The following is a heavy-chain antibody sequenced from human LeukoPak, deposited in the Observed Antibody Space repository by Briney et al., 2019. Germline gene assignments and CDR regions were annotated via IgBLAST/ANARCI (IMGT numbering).Heavy chain of an antibody. CDR1: GFTFSSYA. V-gene: IGHV3-30*14. J-gene: IGHJ4*02. CDR2: ISYDGSNK. Sequence: GGSLRLSCAASGFTFSSYAIHWVRQAPGKGLEWVAVISYDGSNKYYADSVKGRFTISRGNSQSALYLQMNSLRPEDTAVYYCATPGSGTFYSVPNFDYWGQGTLVTVSS. D-gene: IGHD3-10*01. CDR3: ATPGSGTFYSVPNFDY.